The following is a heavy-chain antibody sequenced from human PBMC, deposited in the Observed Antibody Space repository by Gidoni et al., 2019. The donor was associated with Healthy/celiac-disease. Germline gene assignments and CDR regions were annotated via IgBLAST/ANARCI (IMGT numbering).Heavy chain of an antibody. CDR2: INPSGGST. D-gene: IGHD6-13*01. J-gene: IGHJ6*03. CDR1: GYTFTSYY. Sequence: QVQLVQSGAEVKKPGDSVKVSRKASGYTFTSYYMHWVRQAPGQGLEWMGIINPSGGSTSYAQKFQGRVTMTRDTSTSTVYMELSSLRSEDTAVYYCARDFYVRIAAAGYYYYYYMDVWGKGTTVTVSS. V-gene: IGHV1-46*01. CDR3: ARDFYVRIAAAGYYYYYYMDV.